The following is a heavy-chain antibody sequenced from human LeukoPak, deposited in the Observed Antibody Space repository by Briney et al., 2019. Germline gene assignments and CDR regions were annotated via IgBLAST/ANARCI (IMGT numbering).Heavy chain of an antibody. CDR2: ISTYNGKS. V-gene: IGHV1-18*04. CDR1: GYIFTNYG. Sequence: ASVKVSCKASGYIFTNYGISWVRQAPGQGLEWMGWISTYNGKSNYAQKLQGRVTMTTDTSTNTAYMELRSLRSDDTALYYCARGGPPHALDYWGQGTLVTVSS. CDR3: ARGGPPHALDY. J-gene: IGHJ4*02.